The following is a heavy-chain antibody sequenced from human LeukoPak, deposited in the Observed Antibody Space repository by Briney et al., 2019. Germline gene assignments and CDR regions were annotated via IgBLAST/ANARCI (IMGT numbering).Heavy chain of an antibody. V-gene: IGHV1-2*02. CDR1: GYTFTGYY. Sequence: GASVKVSCKASGYTFTGYYMHWVRQAPGQGLESMGWINPNSGGTNYAQKFQGRVTMTRDTSISTAYMELSRLRSDDTAVYYCARDVSDYYDSSGYYNWFDPWGQGTLVTVSS. CDR2: INPNSGGT. J-gene: IGHJ5*02. D-gene: IGHD3-22*01. CDR3: ARDVSDYYDSSGYYNWFDP.